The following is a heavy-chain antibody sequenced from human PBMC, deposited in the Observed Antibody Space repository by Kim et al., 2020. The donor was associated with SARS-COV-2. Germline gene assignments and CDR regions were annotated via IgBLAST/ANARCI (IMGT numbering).Heavy chain of an antibody. CDR3: ARDFYFSGGHALGY. CDR2: ISYDGSNK. J-gene: IGHJ4*02. D-gene: IGHD3-10*01. CDR1: GFTFSSYG. Sequence: GGSLRLSCAASGFTFSSYGMHWVRQAPGKGLEWVAVISYDGSNKYYADSVKGRFTISRDNSKNTLYLQMNSLRAEDTAVYYCARDFYFSGGHALGYWGQGTLVTVSS. V-gene: IGHV3-30*03.